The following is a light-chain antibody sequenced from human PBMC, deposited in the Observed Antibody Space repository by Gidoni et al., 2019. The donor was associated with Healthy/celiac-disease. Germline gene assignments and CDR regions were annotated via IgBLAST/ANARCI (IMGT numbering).Light chain of an antibody. CDR1: QSISSY. Sequence: ITMTQYPSSLSASLGDRVTITCRASQSISSYLNWYQQKPGKAPKLLIYAASRLQSGVPSRFSGSGSGTYFTLTISSLQPEDFATYYCQQSYSTPFTFGPGTKVDIK. J-gene: IGKJ3*01. V-gene: IGKV1-39*01. CDR3: QQSYSTPFT. CDR2: AAS.